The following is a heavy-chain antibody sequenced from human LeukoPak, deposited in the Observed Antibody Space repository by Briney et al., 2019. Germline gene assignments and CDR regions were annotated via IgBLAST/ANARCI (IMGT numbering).Heavy chain of an antibody. V-gene: IGHV4-30-4*01. D-gene: IGHD3-10*01. J-gene: IGHJ5*02. Sequence: SETLSLTCTVSGSISSGDYYWSWIRQPPGKGLEWIGYIYYSGSTYYNPSLKSRVTISVDTSKNQFSLKLSSVTAADTAVYYCARSHMVRGVIFHEIARFDPWGQGTLVTVSS. CDR1: GSISSGDYY. CDR3: ARSHMVRGVIFHEIARFDP. CDR2: IYYSGST.